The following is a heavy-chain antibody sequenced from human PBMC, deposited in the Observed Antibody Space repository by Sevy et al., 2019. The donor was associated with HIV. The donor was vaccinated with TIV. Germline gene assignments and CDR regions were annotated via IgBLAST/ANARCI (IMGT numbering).Heavy chain of an antibody. CDR2: LGSGGVTT. J-gene: IGHJ5*02. V-gene: IGHV3-23*01. CDR1: GFTFSTYA. CDR3: TRYALTSRTWFDP. Sequence: GGSLRLSCAASGFTFSTYAMNWVRQAPGKGLEWVSTLGSGGVTTYYADSVRGRFTISRDISKNTLFLQMNSLRADDTAVYYCTRYALTSRTWFDPWGQGTLVIVSS. D-gene: IGHD7-27*01.